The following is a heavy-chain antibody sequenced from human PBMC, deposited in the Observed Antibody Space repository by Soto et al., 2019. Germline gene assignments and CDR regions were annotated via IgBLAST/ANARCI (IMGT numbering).Heavy chain of an antibody. D-gene: IGHD3-22*01. J-gene: IGHJ5*02. CDR2: ISSGGNTT. CDR3: ARFGTSYDTSGFLS. CDR1: GFTFGSHW. V-gene: IGHV3-74*01. Sequence: GGSLRLSSAASGFTFGSHWMHWVRQAPGKGLVYVSRISSGGNTTNYAESVKGRFTISRDNARNTLYLQMNSLGVEDTAVYYCARFGTSYDTSGFLSWGQGTPVTVSS.